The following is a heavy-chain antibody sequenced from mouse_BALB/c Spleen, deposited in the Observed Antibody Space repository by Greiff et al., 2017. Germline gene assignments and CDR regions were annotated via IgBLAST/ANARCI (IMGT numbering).Heavy chain of an antibody. CDR1: GFTFSSFG. Sequence: EVMLVESGGGLVQPGGSRKLSCAASGFTFSSFGMHWVRQAPEKGLEWVAYISSGSSTIYYADTVKGRFTISRDNPKNTLFLQMTSLRSEDTAMYYCAREGSSYYFDYWGQGTTLTVSS. D-gene: IGHD1-1*01. J-gene: IGHJ2*01. CDR3: AREGSSYYFDY. V-gene: IGHV5-17*02. CDR2: ISSGSSTI.